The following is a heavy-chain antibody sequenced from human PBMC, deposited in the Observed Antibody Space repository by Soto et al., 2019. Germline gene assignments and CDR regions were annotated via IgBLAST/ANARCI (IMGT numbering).Heavy chain of an antibody. CDR3: ARQDCSSTSCHFPDYYYYGMGV. Sequence: ASVKVSCKASGYTFTSYDINWVRQATGQGLEWMGWMNPNSGNTGYAQKFQGRVTMTRNTSISTAYIELSSLRSEDTAVYYCARQDCSSTSCHFPDYYYYGMGVWGQGTTVTVSS. CDR2: MNPNSGNT. D-gene: IGHD2-2*01. J-gene: IGHJ6*02. CDR1: GYTFTSYD. V-gene: IGHV1-8*01.